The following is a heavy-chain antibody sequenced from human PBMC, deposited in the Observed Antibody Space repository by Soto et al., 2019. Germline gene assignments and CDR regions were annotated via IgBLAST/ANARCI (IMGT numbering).Heavy chain of an antibody. V-gene: IGHV4-4*02. D-gene: IGHD6-13*01. CDR1: GGSISNSNW. CDR2: IYHSGST. J-gene: IGHJ4*02. Sequence: SETLSVTCAVSGGSISNSNWWRWVRQPPGKGLEWIGEIYHSGSTNYNPSLKSRVTISVDKSKNQFSLKLSSVTAADTAVYYCARDIAAAGPEDYWGQGTPVTVSS. CDR3: ARDIAAAGPEDY.